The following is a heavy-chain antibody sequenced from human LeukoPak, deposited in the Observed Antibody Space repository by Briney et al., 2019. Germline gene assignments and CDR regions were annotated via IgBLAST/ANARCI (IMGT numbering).Heavy chain of an antibody. V-gene: IGHV3-23*01. CDR2: ISGSGGTA. D-gene: IGHD3-22*01. CDR1: GFTFSIYA. J-gene: IGHJ4*02. CDR3: AEKGYYDGSGYYMYYFDH. Sequence: GGSLRLSCAASGFTFSIYAMSWVRQAPGKGLEWVSAISGSGGTAYYADSVKGRFTISRDNSKNTLYLQMNSLRAEDTAVYYCAEKGYYDGSGYYMYYFDHWGQGTLVTVSS.